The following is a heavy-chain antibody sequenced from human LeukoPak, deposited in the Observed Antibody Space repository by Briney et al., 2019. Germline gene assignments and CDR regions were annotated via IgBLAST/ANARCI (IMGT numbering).Heavy chain of an antibody. J-gene: IGHJ4*02. D-gene: IGHD6-13*01. CDR2: INEDGSEK. CDR3: ARGLATAAAH. Sequence: GGSLRLSCADSGFTFNKYWMSWVRQAPGKGLEWLANINEDGSEKFYVESVKGRFTISRDNAKNSVYLQVNSLRVEDTAVYYCARGLATAAAHWGQGTLVTVSS. V-gene: IGHV3-7*01. CDR1: GFTFNKYW.